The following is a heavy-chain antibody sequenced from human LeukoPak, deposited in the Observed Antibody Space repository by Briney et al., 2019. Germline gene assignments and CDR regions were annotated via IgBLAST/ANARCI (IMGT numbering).Heavy chain of an antibody. Sequence: SQTLSLTCGISGDSVSSNRAAWHWIRQSPSRGLEWLGRAYYRSKWYSNYSVSVKSRIIINPETSKNQFSLQLNSVTPEDTAVYYCAGGAYSHFAPWAGMDVWGQGTTVTVSS. CDR3: AGGAYSHFAPWAGMDV. CDR2: AYYRSKWYS. V-gene: IGHV6-1*01. D-gene: IGHD5-12*01. CDR1: GDSVSSNRAA. J-gene: IGHJ6*02.